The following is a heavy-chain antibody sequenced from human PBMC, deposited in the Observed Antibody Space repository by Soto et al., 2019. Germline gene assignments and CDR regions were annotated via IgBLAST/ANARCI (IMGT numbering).Heavy chain of an antibody. CDR3: ARDRAFCGGDCYPGYFDY. D-gene: IGHD2-21*02. V-gene: IGHV3-11*06. CDR2: ISGTSSYT. J-gene: IGHJ4*02. CDR1: GFTFSDYY. Sequence: GGSLRLSCAASGFTFSDYYMSWIRQAPGKGLEWVSYISGTSSYTNYADSVKGRFTISRDNAKKSLYLDMSSLRAEDTAVYYCARDRAFCGGDCYPGYFDYWGQGILVTVSS.